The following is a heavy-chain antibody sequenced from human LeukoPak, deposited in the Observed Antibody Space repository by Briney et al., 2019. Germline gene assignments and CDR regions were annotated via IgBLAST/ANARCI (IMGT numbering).Heavy chain of an antibody. V-gene: IGHV1-2*04. Sequence: ASVTVSCTASGYTFTSYDINWLRQATGQGLEWMGWINPNSGGTNYAQKFQGWVTMTRDTSISTAYMELSRLRSDDTAVYYCARALTGGGYNYYFDYWGQGTLVTVSS. CDR1: GYTFTSYD. CDR3: ARALTGGGYNYYFDY. D-gene: IGHD5-24*01. CDR2: INPNSGGT. J-gene: IGHJ4*02.